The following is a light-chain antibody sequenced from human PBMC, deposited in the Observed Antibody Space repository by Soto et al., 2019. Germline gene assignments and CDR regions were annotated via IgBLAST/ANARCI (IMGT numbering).Light chain of an antibody. CDR3: LQGPHRPPYT. CDR1: QSLVHSDGNTY. Sequence: DVVMTQSPLSLPVTLGQPASISCRSSQSLVHSDGNTYLNWFQQRPGQSPRRLIYKVANRDYGVPDRYGRSGYGTNAPAISSRVEALQFGVHYCLQGPHRPPYTFGARPKLQI. CDR2: KVA. J-gene: IGKJ2*01. V-gene: IGKV2-30*02.